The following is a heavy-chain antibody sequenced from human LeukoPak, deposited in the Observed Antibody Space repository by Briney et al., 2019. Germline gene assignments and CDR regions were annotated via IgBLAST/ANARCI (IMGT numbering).Heavy chain of an antibody. CDR1: GGSISSNTYY. V-gene: IGHV4-39*07. D-gene: IGHD5-18*01. J-gene: IGHJ6*03. CDR3: ARTTEGGYSYGYFYYYYMDV. CDR2: INYSGTT. Sequence: PSETLSLTCSVSGGSISSNTYYWGWIRQPPGKGLEWIATINYSGTTHYNPSLKSRVTISADTSNNQLSLKLNSLTAADTAVYYCARTTEGGYSYGYFYYYYMDVWGKGTTVTISS.